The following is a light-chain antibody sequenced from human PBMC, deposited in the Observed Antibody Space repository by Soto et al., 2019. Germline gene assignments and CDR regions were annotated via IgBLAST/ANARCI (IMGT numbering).Light chain of an antibody. CDR1: SXDVGEENY. Sequence: QSVLTQPPSASGSPGQSVTITCSGTSXDVGEENYVSWYQQHPGKVPKLILYEVSKRPSGVPDRFSGSRSGNTASLTVSGLQAEDEADYYCSSFAGRTTYVFGPGTKVTLL. CDR2: EVS. V-gene: IGLV2-8*01. J-gene: IGLJ1*01. CDR3: SSFAGRTTYV.